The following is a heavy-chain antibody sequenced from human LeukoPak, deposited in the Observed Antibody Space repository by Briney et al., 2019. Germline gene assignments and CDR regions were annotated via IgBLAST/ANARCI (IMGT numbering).Heavy chain of an antibody. V-gene: IGHV1-24*01. D-gene: IGHD3-10*01. CDR3: ATSPIAPFDYGSGID. CDR1: GYTLTELS. CDR2: FDPEDGET. J-gene: IGHJ4*02. Sequence: ASVKVSCKVSGYTLTELSMHWVRQAPGKGLEWMGGFDPEDGETIYAQKFQGRVTMTEDTSTDTAYMELSSLRSEDTAVYYCATSPIAPFDYGSGIDWGQGTLVTVSS.